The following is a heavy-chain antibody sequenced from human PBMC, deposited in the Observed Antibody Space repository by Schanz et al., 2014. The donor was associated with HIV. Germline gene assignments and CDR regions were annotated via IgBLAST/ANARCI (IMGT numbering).Heavy chain of an antibody. Sequence: QVQLVQSGAEVEKPGASVKVSCKASGYTFSGYYVHWVRQAPGQGLEWMGWINPNSGGTNYAQKFQGRVTMTRDTSITTAYMELGRLRSDDTAVYYCAKLILGLAGVDYWGQGTLVTVSP. J-gene: IGHJ4*02. CDR2: INPNSGGT. V-gene: IGHV1-2*02. CDR1: GYTFSGYY. D-gene: IGHD6-19*01. CDR3: AKLILGLAGVDY.